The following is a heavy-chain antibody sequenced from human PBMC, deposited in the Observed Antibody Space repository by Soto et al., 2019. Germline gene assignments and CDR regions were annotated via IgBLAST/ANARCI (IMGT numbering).Heavy chain of an antibody. CDR1: GYTFASYG. V-gene: IGHV1-18*01. CDR2: IYAYNGNT. Sequence: QVQLVQSGAEVRRPGASVTVSCKTSGYTFASYGVSWLRQAPGQGLEWMGWIYAYNGNTKYAERLQDRVTMTTDTSTSTAYMELRSLRSDDTVVYYCARDWPMVITDHWGQGTLFTVSS. J-gene: IGHJ4*02. CDR3: ARDWPMVITDH. D-gene: IGHD3-22*01.